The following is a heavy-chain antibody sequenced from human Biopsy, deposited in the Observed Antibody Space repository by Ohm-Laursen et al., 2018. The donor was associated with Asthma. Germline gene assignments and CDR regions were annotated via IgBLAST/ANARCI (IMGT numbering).Heavy chain of an antibody. CDR1: GSSITCSAYY. Sequence: TLSRTSTVSGSSITCSAYYWGWIRQPPGKGLEWIGSMYYGETTYYSPSLKSRSIISVYTSKNQFSLILSSVTAADTAVYYCARHDHRWDTYGDFWGQGTLVTVSS. CDR3: ARHDHRWDTYGDF. J-gene: IGHJ4*02. D-gene: IGHD5-18*01. V-gene: IGHV4-39*01. CDR2: MYYGETT.